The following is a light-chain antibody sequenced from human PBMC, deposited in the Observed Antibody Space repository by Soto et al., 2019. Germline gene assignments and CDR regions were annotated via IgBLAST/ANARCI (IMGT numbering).Light chain of an antibody. CDR1: QRIGSN. Sequence: EIVMTQSPATLSVSPGERATLSCRASQRIGSNLAWYQQKPGQALSLLIYYASTSATGIPARFSGSGSGTEFTLTISSLQSEYFAVYYCQQYDNWPPSITFGQGTRLELK. CDR2: YAS. J-gene: IGKJ5*01. CDR3: QQYDNWPPSIT. V-gene: IGKV3D-15*01.